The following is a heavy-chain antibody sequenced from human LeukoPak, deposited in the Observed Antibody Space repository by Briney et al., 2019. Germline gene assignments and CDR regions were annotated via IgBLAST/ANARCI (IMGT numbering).Heavy chain of an antibody. D-gene: IGHD4-17*01. V-gene: IGHV3-74*01. CDR2: INSDGSST. J-gene: IGHJ3*02. CDR1: GLSFSSYW. CDR3: ARESVKGAFDI. Sequence: PGGSLRLSCAASGLSFSSYWIHWVRQAPGKGLVWVSRINSDGSSTSYADSVKGRFTISRDNAKNTLYLQMNSLRAEDTAVYYCARESVKGAFDIWGRGTMVTVSS.